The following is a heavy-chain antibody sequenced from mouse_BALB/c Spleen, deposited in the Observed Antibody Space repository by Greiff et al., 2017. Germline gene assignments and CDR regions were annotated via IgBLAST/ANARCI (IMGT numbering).Heavy chain of an antibody. V-gene: IGHV1-62-2*01. J-gene: IGHJ3*01. CDR3: ARHEDNRYDEAWFAY. CDR1: GYTFTEYI. CDR2: FYPGSGSI. Sequence: QVKLMESGAGLVKPGASVKLSCKASGYTFTEYIIHWVKQRSGQGLEWIGWFYPGSGSIKYNEKFKDKATLTADKSSSTVYMELSRLTSEDSAVYFCARHEDNRYDEAWFAYWGQGTLVTVSA. D-gene: IGHD2-14*01.